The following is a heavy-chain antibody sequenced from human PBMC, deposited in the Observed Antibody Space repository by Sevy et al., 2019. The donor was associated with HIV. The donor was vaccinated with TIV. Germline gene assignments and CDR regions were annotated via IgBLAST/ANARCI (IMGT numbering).Heavy chain of an antibody. CDR1: GFTFSSYA. V-gene: IGHV3-30-3*01. CDR2: ISYDGSNK. J-gene: IGHJ3*02. Sequence: GGSLRLSCAASGFTFSSYAMHWVRQAPGKGLEWVAVISYDGSNKYYADSVKGRFTISRDNSKNTLYLQMNSLRAEDTGVYYCARNRGEGLRLGGTPTRWGAFDIWGQGTMVTVSS. D-gene: IGHD3-16*01. CDR3: ARNRGEGLRLGGTPTRWGAFDI.